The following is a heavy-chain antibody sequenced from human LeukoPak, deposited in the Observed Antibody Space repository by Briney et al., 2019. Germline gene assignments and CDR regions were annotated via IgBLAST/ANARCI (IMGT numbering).Heavy chain of an antibody. V-gene: IGHV4-59*12. D-gene: IGHD3-22*01. CDR3: ARDASDYYDSSGYYLGAFDI. J-gene: IGHJ3*02. Sequence: KPSETLSLTCTVSGGSISSYYWSWIRQPPGKGRGWIGYIYYSGSTNYNPSLKSRVTISVDTSKNQFSLKLSSVTAADTAVYYCARDASDYYDSSGYYLGAFDIWGQGTMVTVSS. CDR2: IYYSGST. CDR1: GGSISSYY.